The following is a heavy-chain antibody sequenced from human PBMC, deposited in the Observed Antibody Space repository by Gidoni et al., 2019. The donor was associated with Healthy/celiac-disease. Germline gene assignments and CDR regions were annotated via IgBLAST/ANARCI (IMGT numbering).Heavy chain of an antibody. CDR3: ARDARGGMDV. J-gene: IGHJ6*02. CDR1: GFTVSSNY. Sequence: EVQLVESGGGLIQPGGSLRLPCAASGFTVSSNYRSWVRQAPGKGLERGSVIYSGGSTYYADSVKGRFTISRDNSKNTLYLQMNSLRAEDTAVYYCARDARGGMDVWGQGTTVTVSS. V-gene: IGHV3-53*01. D-gene: IGHD3-16*01. CDR2: IYSGGST.